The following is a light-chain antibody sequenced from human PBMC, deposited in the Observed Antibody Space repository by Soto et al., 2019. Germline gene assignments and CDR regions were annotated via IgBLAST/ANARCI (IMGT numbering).Light chain of an antibody. CDR2: TNS. CDR3: HSYDSSLSGYVV. Sequence: QSVLTQPPSVSGAPGQRVTISCTGSSSNIGAGYDVHWYQQLPGTAPKLLIYTNSNRPSGVPDRFSGSKSGTSASLAISGLQARDEADYYCHSYDSSLSGYVVFGGGTKLTVL. CDR1: SSNIGAGYD. J-gene: IGLJ2*01. V-gene: IGLV1-40*01.